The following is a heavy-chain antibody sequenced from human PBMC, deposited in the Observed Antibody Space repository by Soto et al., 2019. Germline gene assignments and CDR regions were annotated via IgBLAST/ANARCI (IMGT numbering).Heavy chain of an antibody. CDR1: GGSVSGYY. CDR2: INQSGNT. J-gene: IGHJ6*04. Sequence: SETLSRTCAISGGSVSGYYWTRIRQIPGKGLEVIGEINQSGNTKYNPYLMSRVTISVDTSRNQFSLKLRSVTAADTAVYYCARPSYDINWNFHYGMQVWGNGTSVTVYS. CDR3: ARPSYDINWNFHYGMQV. D-gene: IGHD1-1*01. V-gene: IGHV4-34*01.